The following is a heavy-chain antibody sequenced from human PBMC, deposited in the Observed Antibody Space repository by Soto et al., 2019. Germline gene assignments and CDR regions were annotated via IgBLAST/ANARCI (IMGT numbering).Heavy chain of an antibody. CDR2: ISSGGNTI. Sequence: QVQLVESGGGLVRPGGSLRLSCAASGFTFNDHYMNWIRQAPGKGLEWVSHISSGGNTIYYADSVKGRFTISRDNAKNSLYLHVTSLRPDDTAVYYCARGARYCSGPTCAKNPVDYWGQGTLVTVSS. CDR1: GFTFNDHY. CDR3: ARGARYCSGPTCAKNPVDY. J-gene: IGHJ4*02. V-gene: IGHV3-11*01. D-gene: IGHD2-2*01.